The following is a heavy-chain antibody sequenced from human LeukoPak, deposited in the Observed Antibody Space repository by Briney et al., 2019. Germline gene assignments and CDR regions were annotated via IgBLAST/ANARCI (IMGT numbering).Heavy chain of an antibody. CDR1: GGYVSSTTHY. V-gene: IGHV4-39*07. CDR2: KYSGNT. Sequence: SETLSLTCTVSGGYVSSTTHYWSWIRQPPGKGLEWIGSKYSGNTYYKPSNPSLKSRVTISVDTSKSQFSLKLSSVTAADTAVYYCARGSSGYYYGWGQGTLVTVSS. D-gene: IGHD3-22*01. J-gene: IGHJ4*02. CDR3: ARGSSGYYYG.